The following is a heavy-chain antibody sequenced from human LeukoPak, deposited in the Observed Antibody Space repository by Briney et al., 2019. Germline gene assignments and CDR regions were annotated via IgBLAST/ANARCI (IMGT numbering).Heavy chain of an antibody. CDR2: INPNSGGT. Sequence: ASVKVSCKASGYTFTGYYMHWVRQAPGQGLEWMGWINPNSGGTNYAQKLQGRVTMTTDTSTSTAYMELRSLRSDDTAVYYCARLLWFGELSNLADYWGQGTLVTVSS. CDR1: GYTFTGYY. D-gene: IGHD3-10*01. J-gene: IGHJ4*02. V-gene: IGHV1-2*02. CDR3: ARLLWFGELSNLADY.